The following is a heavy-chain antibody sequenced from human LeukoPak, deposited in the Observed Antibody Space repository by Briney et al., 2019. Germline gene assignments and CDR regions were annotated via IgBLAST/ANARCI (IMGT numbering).Heavy chain of an antibody. J-gene: IGHJ4*02. Sequence: SETLSLTCAVSGGSISSGNWWTWVRQPPGKGLEWIGEIYHSGSTSYNPPLKSRVTISVDKSQNQFSLKLSSVTAADTAVYYCARGGYYDSSAYYAGEFDYWGQGTLVTVSS. CDR1: GGSISSGNW. D-gene: IGHD3-22*01. CDR2: IYHSGST. CDR3: ARGGYYDSSAYYAGEFDY. V-gene: IGHV4-4*02.